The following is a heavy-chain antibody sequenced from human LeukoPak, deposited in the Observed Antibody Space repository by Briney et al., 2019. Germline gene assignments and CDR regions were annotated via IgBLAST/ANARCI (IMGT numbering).Heavy chain of an antibody. V-gene: IGHV4-39*01. CDR3: ARLRVTGTPPYYFDY. D-gene: IGHD1-20*01. Sequence: PSETLSLTCTVSGGSISSSNYYWGWIRQPPGKGLEWIGSIYYSGNTYYNPSLKSRVTISVDTSKNQFSLKLGSVTAADTAVYYCARLRVTGTPPYYFDYWGQGTLVTVSS. CDR1: GGSISSSNYY. CDR2: IYYSGNT. J-gene: IGHJ4*02.